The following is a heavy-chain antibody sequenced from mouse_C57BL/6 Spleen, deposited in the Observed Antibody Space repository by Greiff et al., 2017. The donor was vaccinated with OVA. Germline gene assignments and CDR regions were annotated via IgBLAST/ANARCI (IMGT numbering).Heavy chain of an antibody. Sequence: EVNLVESGGGLVKPGGSLKLSCAASGFTFSSYAMSWVRQTPEKRLEWVATISDGGSYTYYPDNVKGRFTISRDNAKNNLYLQMSHLKSEDTAMYYCARAANYDEGYYFDYWGQGTTLTVSS. J-gene: IGHJ2*01. CDR1: GFTFSSYA. V-gene: IGHV5-4*03. D-gene: IGHD2-4*01. CDR3: ARAANYDEGYYFDY. CDR2: ISDGGSYT.